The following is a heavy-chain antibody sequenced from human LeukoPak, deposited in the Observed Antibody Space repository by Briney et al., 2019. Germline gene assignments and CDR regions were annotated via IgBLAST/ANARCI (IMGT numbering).Heavy chain of an antibody. Sequence: SETLSLTCAVYGGSFSGYYWSWIRQPPGKGLEWIGEINHSGSTNYNPSLKSRVTISVDTSKNQFSLKLSSVTAADTAVYYCARGGGLPTTSDYWGQGTLVTVSS. D-gene: IGHD1-14*01. CDR2: INHSGST. CDR3: ARGGGLPTTSDY. J-gene: IGHJ4*02. V-gene: IGHV4-34*01. CDR1: GGSFSGYY.